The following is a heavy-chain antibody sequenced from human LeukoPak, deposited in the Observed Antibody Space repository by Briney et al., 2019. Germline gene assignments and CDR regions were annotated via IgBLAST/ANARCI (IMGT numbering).Heavy chain of an antibody. J-gene: IGHJ4*02. CDR3: ARGPKYTFGGVIVPFDY. D-gene: IGHD3-16*02. V-gene: IGHV1-2*02. Sequence: ASVKASCKASGYTFTGYYMHWVRQAPGQGLEWMGWINPNSGGTNYAQKFQGRVTMTRDTSISTAYMELSRLRSDDTAVYYCARGPKYTFGGVIVPFDYWGQGTLVTVPS. CDR1: GYTFTGYY. CDR2: INPNSGGT.